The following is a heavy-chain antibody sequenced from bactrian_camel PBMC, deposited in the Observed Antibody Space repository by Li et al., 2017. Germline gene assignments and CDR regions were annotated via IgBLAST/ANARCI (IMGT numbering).Heavy chain of an antibody. CDR1: GFTFSSYY. D-gene: IGHD2*01. CDR2: IAGYGLT. Sequence: VQLVESGGGLVQPGGSLRLSCAASGFTFSSYYISWVRQAPGKERELIAAIAGYGLTWYGDSVKGRFTISRDNAKNTLYLQMNSLKPEDTGMYYCASDGWWLLPEYNYWGQGTQVTVS. CDR3: ASDGWWLLPEYNY. J-gene: IGHJ4*01. V-gene: IGHV3S67*01.